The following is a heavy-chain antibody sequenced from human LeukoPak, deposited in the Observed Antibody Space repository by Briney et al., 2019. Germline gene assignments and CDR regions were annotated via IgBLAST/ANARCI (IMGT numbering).Heavy chain of an antibody. CDR3: AKVYHDFWSTYNFATRDYDHYYYGMDV. D-gene: IGHD3-3*01. V-gene: IGHV3-23*01. CDR2: IRSSGGST. J-gene: IGHJ6*02. Sequence: PGGSLRLSCAASGFTFTNFAMSWVRQAPGKGLEWVSAIRSSGGSTYYADSVKGRFTISRDNSKNTLYLQMSSLRAEDTAVYYCAKVYHDFWSTYNFATRDYDHYYYGMDVWGQGTTVTVSS. CDR1: GFTFTNFA.